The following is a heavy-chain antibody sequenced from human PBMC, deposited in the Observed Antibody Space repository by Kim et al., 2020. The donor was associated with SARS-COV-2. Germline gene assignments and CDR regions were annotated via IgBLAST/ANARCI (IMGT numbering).Heavy chain of an antibody. CDR2: ISYDGSNK. V-gene: IGHV3-33*05. J-gene: IGHJ4*02. CDR1: GFTFSSYG. D-gene: IGHD5-18*01. Sequence: GGSLRLSCAASGFTFSSYGMHWVRQAPDKGLEWVADISYDGSNKYNADSVKGRFTISRDNSKNTLYLQMNNLRVEDTAVYYCARVGGYRYGLREPFDYWGQGTLVTGS. CDR3: ARVGGYRYGLREPFDY.